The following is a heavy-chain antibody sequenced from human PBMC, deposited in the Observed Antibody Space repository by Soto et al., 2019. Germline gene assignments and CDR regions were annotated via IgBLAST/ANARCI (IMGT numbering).Heavy chain of an antibody. D-gene: IGHD1-26*01. Sequence: QLRLQESGSGLLKPSQTLSLTCVVSGGSVSRRDYSWSWIRQPPGKGLEWIGYIYHSRNTYYNPSLTSRVTISIDRSKNQFSLQMPSVTAADTAVYYCAKVVLEPEARRHWFDPWGQGTLVTVSS. J-gene: IGHJ5*02. CDR2: IYHSRNT. CDR1: GGSVSRRDYS. V-gene: IGHV4-30-2*01. CDR3: AKVVLEPEARRHWFDP.